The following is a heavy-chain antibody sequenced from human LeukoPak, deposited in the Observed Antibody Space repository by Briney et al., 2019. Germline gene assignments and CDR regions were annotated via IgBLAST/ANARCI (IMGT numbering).Heavy chain of an antibody. Sequence: PSETLSLTCTVSGGSISSDDYWSWIRQSPGKGLEWIGYIYYSGSTYYNPSLKSRVTISVDTSKNQFSLKLSSVTAADTAVYYCARRIAAADAFDIWGQGTMVTVSS. CDR1: GGSISSDDY. V-gene: IGHV4-30-4*08. J-gene: IGHJ3*02. CDR3: ARRIAAADAFDI. D-gene: IGHD6-13*01. CDR2: IYYSGST.